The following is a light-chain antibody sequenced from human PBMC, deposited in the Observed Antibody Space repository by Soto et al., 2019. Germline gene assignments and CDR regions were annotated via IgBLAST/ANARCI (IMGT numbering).Light chain of an antibody. Sequence: DIQMTQSPSSLSASVGDRVTITCRTSQSISTYLNWYQQKPGKAPNLLIYGASSLQSGVPSRFSGSGSGTDFTLTISSLQPEDFATYYCQHSYSTLWTFGQGTRVEIK. V-gene: IGKV1-39*01. CDR2: GAS. J-gene: IGKJ1*01. CDR3: QHSYSTLWT. CDR1: QSISTY.